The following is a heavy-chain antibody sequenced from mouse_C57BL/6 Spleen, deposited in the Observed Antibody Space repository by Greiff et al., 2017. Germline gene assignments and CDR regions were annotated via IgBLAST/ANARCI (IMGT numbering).Heavy chain of an antibody. CDR3: GGYTTLVVPYAMDY. CDR1: GYAFSSSW. J-gene: IGHJ4*01. Sequence: VQLQESGPELVKPGASVKISCKASGYAFSSSWMNWVKQRPGQGLEWIGRIYPGDGDTNYNGKFKGKATLTAAKSSSTAYMHLSSLTSEDSAVYFCGGYTTLVVPYAMDYWGQGTSVTVSS. V-gene: IGHV1-82*01. D-gene: IGHD1-1*01. CDR2: IYPGDGDT.